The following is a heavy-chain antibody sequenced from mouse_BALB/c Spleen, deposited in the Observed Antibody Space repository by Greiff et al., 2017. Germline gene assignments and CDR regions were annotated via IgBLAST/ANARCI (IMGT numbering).Heavy chain of an antibody. D-gene: IGHD2-2*01. CDR1: GFTFSSYT. V-gene: IGHV5-6-4*01. CDR2: ISSGGSYT. Sequence: EVKLMESGGGLVKPGGSLKLSCAASGFTFSSYTMSWVRQTPEKRLEWVATISSGGSYTYYPDSVKGRFTISRDNAKNTLYLQMSSLKSEDTAMYYCTRGGYDDDMDYWGQGTSVTVSS. CDR3: TRGGYDDDMDY. J-gene: IGHJ4*01.